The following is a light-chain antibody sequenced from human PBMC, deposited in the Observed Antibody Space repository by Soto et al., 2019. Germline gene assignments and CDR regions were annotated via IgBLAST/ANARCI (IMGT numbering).Light chain of an antibody. V-gene: IGKV3-15*01. Sequence: EVGVTQSACTVSLSPGDRATLPCRASQSVSSNLAWYQQKPGQAPRLLIYGASTRAAGIPARFSGSGSGTEFTLTITSLQSEDFAVYYCQHYYNHAPQLTFGGGTKVDIK. CDR1: QSVSSN. J-gene: IGKJ4*01. CDR3: QHYYNHAPQLT. CDR2: GAS.